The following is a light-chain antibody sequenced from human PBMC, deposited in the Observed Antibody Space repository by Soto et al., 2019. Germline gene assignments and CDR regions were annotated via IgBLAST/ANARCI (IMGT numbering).Light chain of an antibody. J-gene: IGLJ1*01. CDR1: SSDVGGYNL. Sequence: QSALTQPASVSGSPGQSITISCTGTSSDVGGYNLVSWYQQYPDKAPKLMIFDVNTRPSGVSNRFSGSKSGNTASLTISGLHAEDEADYYCSSYHSSSTLPYVFGTGTKVTVL. V-gene: IGLV2-14*01. CDR2: DVN. CDR3: SSYHSSSTLPYV.